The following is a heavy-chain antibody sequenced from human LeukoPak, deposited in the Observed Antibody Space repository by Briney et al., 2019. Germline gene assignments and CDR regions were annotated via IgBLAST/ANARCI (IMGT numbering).Heavy chain of an antibody. J-gene: IGHJ4*02. Sequence: SVKVSCKASGGTFSSYAISWVRQAPGQGLEWMGGIIPIFGTANYAQKFQGRVTITTDESTSTAYMELSSLRAEDTAVYYCARGDSSGYPFDYWGQGTLVTVSS. D-gene: IGHD3-22*01. CDR1: GGTFSSYA. CDR3: ARGDSSGYPFDY. CDR2: IIPIFGTA. V-gene: IGHV1-69*05.